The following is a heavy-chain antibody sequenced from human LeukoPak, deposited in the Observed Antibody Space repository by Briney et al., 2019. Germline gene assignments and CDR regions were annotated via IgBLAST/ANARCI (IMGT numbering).Heavy chain of an antibody. CDR2: INHSGST. CDR1: GGSFSGYC. CDR3: ARVTSSDAFDI. V-gene: IGHV4-34*01. J-gene: IGHJ3*02. D-gene: IGHD3-3*01. Sequence: SETLSLTCAVYGGSFSGYCWSWIRQPPGKGLEWIGEINHSGSTNYNPSLKSRVTISVDTSKNQFSLKLSSVTAADTAVYYCARVTSSDAFDIWGQGTMVTVSS.